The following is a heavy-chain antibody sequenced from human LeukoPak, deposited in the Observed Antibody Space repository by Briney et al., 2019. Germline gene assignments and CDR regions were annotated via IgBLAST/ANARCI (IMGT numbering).Heavy chain of an antibody. CDR1: GYTFINYG. CDR2: ISAYNGNT. V-gene: IGHV1-18*01. Sequence: ASVKVSCKASGYTFINYGISWVRQAPGQGLEWMGWISAYNGNTKYAQKFQGRVTLTTDTSTSTAYMELRSLRSDDTAVYYCARGLPPRRNYDSRGYYSYYFDYWGQGTLVTVSS. J-gene: IGHJ4*02. D-gene: IGHD3-22*01. CDR3: ARGLPPRRNYDSRGYYSYYFDY.